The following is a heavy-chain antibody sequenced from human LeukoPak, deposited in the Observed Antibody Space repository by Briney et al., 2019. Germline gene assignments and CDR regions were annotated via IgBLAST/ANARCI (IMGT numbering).Heavy chain of an antibody. Sequence: SETLSLTCTVSGYSISSDYYWGWIRQPPGKGLEWIGTMYHSGSTYYNPSLKSRVTTSVDSSKNQFSLKLSSVTAADTAVYYCASWQQLATAIDYWGQGTLVTVSS. CDR3: ASWQQLATAIDY. J-gene: IGHJ4*02. V-gene: IGHV4-38-2*02. CDR2: MYHSGST. D-gene: IGHD6-13*01. CDR1: GYSISSDYY.